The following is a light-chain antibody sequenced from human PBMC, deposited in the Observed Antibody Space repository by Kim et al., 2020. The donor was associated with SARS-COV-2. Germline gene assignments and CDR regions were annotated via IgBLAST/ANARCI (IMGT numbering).Light chain of an antibody. CDR2: DNN. V-gene: IGLV1-51*01. J-gene: IGLJ3*02. CDR1: SSNIGNNY. Sequence: QSVLTQPPSVSVAPGQKVTISCSGSSSNIGNNYVSWYQQLPGTAPKLLIYDNNKRPSGIPDRFSGSKSGTSATLGITGLQTGDEADYYCGTWDSSLSGLVFGGGTKLTVL. CDR3: GTWDSSLSGLV.